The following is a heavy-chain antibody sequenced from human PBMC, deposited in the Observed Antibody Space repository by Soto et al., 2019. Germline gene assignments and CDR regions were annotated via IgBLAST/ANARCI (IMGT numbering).Heavy chain of an antibody. J-gene: IGHJ5*02. Sequence: SETLSLTCTVSGGSFSTYFWSWIRQPPGKGLEWIGEINHSGESNYDPSLKGRVTMSLDTSTNQMSLKMTSLTAADTAVYYCARGGRYCSGTSCYAFDPWGQGTRVTVSS. D-gene: IGHD2-2*01. CDR1: GGSFSTYF. CDR3: ARGGRYCSGTSCYAFDP. CDR2: INHSGES. V-gene: IGHV4-34*01.